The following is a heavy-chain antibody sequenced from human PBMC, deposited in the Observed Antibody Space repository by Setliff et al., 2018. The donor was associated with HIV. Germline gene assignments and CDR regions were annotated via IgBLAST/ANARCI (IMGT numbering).Heavy chain of an antibody. D-gene: IGHD3-3*01. CDR1: GYSISSGYY. V-gene: IGHV4-38-2*02. Sequence: SETLSLTCTVSGYSISSGYYWGWIRQPPGKGLEWIGSIYHSGSTNYNPSLKSRVTISVDTSKNQISLRLNSLTAADTAVYYCARPLSTSYNFWGDALAIWGQGTMVTVSS. J-gene: IGHJ3*02. CDR3: ARPLSTSYNFWGDALAI. CDR2: IYHSGST.